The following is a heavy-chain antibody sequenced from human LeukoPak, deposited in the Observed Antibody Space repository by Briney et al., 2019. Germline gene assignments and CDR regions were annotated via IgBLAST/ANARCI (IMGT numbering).Heavy chain of an antibody. D-gene: IGHD3-10*01. V-gene: IGHV5-10-1*01. Sequence: GESLRISCKGSGYSFTSYWISWVRQMPGKGLEWMGRIDPSDSYTNYSPSFQGHVTISADKSISTAYLQWSSLKASDTAIHYCARDGYGSGSYWENWFDPWGQGTLVTVSS. CDR3: ARDGYGSGSYWENWFDP. CDR1: GYSFTSYW. CDR2: IDPSDSYT. J-gene: IGHJ5*02.